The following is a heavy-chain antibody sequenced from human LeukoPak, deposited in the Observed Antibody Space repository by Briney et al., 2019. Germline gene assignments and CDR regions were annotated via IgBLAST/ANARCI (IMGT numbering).Heavy chain of an antibody. J-gene: IGHJ3*02. V-gene: IGHV4-59*01. CDR1: GGSISSYY. CDR2: IYYSGST. CDR3: ARESNLFGVADDAFDI. D-gene: IGHD3-3*01. Sequence: SETLSLTCTVPGGSISSYYWSWIQQPPGKGLEWIGYIYYSGSTNYNPSLKSRVTISVDTSKNQFSLKLSSVTAADTAVYYCARESNLFGVADDAFDIWGQGTMVTVSS.